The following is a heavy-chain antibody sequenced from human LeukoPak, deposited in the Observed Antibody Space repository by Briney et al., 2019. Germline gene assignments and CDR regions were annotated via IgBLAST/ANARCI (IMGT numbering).Heavy chain of an antibody. CDR3: ARDIRWAGNHFDY. J-gene: IGHJ4*02. CDR1: GGSNTGSSYY. D-gene: IGHD6-19*01. Sequence: PSETLSLTCTVSGGSNTGSSYYWGWIRQPPCKGLEWIGSIYYSGSTYYNPSLKSRVTISVDTSKNQFSLKLSSVTAADTAVYYCARDIRWAGNHFDYWGQGTLVTVSS. V-gene: IGHV4-39*07. CDR2: IYYSGST.